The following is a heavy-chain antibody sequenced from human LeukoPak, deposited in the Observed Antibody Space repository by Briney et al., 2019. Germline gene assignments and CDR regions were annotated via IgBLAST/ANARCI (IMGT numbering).Heavy chain of an antibody. CDR1: GGSLSNNNYY. CDR2: IYYGGSP. CDR3: ATWRTAKTGFDY. Sequence: SEALSLTCTGSGGSLSNNNYYWAWIRQPPGKGLELIGSIYYGGSPYYNPSLKSRVTISVDTTKNQFSMRLSSVTAADTAVYYCATWRTAKTGFDYWGQGTLVTVSS. J-gene: IGHJ4*02. V-gene: IGHV4-39*01. D-gene: IGHD1-1*01.